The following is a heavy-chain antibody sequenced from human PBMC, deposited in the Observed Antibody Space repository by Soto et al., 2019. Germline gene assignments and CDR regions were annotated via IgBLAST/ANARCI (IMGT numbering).Heavy chain of an antibody. D-gene: IGHD2-15*01. J-gene: IGHJ6*02. Sequence: GGSLRLSCAASGFTFSGYGMHWVRQAPGKGLEWVAVISYDGSNKYYADSVKGRFTISRDNSKNTMYLQMNSLRGEDTAVYHCAKSLRYCSGGSCYSSYYYGMDVWGQGTTVTVSS. CDR2: ISYDGSNK. V-gene: IGHV3-30*18. CDR1: GFTFSGYG. CDR3: AKSLRYCSGGSCYSSYYYGMDV.